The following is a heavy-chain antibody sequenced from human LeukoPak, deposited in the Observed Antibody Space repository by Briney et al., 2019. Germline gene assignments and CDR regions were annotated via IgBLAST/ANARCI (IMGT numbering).Heavy chain of an antibody. CDR3: ARYCTFRTCSGTKFDS. Sequence: GGSLRLSCAASGFSFSVYWMHWVRQAPGKGPVWVSRIKTDGSITDYADFVKGRFTISRDNAKNTLYLQMYSLTAEDTALYYCARYCTFRTCSGTKFDSWGPGTLVTVSS. D-gene: IGHD1-1*01. CDR2: IKTDGSIT. J-gene: IGHJ4*02. CDR1: GFSFSVYW. V-gene: IGHV3-74*01.